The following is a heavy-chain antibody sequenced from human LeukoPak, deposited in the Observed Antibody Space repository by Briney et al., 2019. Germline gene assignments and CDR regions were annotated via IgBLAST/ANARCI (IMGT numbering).Heavy chain of an antibody. D-gene: IGHD3-22*01. Sequence: SETLSLTCAVYGGSFSGYFWSWIRQPPGKGLEWIGEINHSGSTNYNPSLKSRVTISVDTSKEQFSLKLSSVIAADTAVYYCARPSHYDSSGYYPYWGQGTLVTVSS. CDR3: ARPSHYDSSGYYPY. V-gene: IGHV4-34*01. CDR1: GGSFSGYF. J-gene: IGHJ4*02. CDR2: INHSGST.